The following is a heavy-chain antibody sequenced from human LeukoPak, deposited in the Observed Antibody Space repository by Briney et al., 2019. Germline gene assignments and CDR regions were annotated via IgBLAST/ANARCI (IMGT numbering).Heavy chain of an antibody. CDR1: GGSISSYY. Sequence: SETLSLTCTVSGGSISSYYWSWIRQPPGEGLEWIGYIYYSGSTNYNTSLKSRVTTSVDTSKNQFSLKLSPVTAADTAVYYGAKGRSVGRWLQYYFDYWGQGTLVTVSS. CDR3: AKGRSVGRWLQYYFDY. D-gene: IGHD5-24*01. V-gene: IGHV4-59*01. CDR2: IYYSGST. J-gene: IGHJ4*02.